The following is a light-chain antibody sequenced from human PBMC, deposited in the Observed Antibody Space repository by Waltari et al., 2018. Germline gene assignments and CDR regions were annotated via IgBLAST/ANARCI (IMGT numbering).Light chain of an antibody. J-gene: IGKJ4*01. Sequence: DIQFTQSPSFLSASVGDRVSITCRASQDISNYLAWYQQKLGKVPKLLIFAASTLQNGVPSRVSGSGSGTEFTLTIASLQPEDFATYYCQQVQTHSALTFGGGTRVEIK. CDR1: QDISNY. V-gene: IGKV1-9*01. CDR3: QQVQTHSALT. CDR2: AAS.